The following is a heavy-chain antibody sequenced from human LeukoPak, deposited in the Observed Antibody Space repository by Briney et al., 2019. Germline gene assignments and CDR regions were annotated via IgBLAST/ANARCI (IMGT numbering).Heavy chain of an antibody. J-gene: IGHJ1*01. Sequence: GASVKVSFKASGGTFSSYAISWVRQAPGQGLEWMGGIIPIFGTANYAQKFQGRVTITADESTSTAYMELSSLRSEDTAVYYCARAAVRGVLEYFQHWGQGTLVTVSS. V-gene: IGHV1-69*13. CDR3: ARAAVRGVLEYFQH. D-gene: IGHD3-10*01. CDR2: IIPIFGTA. CDR1: GGTFSSYA.